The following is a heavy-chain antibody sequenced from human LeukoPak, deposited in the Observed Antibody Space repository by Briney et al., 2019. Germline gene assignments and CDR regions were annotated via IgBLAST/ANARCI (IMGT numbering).Heavy chain of an antibody. CDR2: IYYSGST. CDR3: ASSQGSIAVAGTFDY. V-gene: IGHV4-59*08. Sequence: SETLSLTCTVSGGSISSYYWSWIRQPPGKGLEWIGYIYYSGSTNYNPSLKSRVTISVDTSKNQFSLKLSSVTAADTAVYYCASSQGSIAVAGTFDYWGQGTLVTVSS. D-gene: IGHD6-19*01. J-gene: IGHJ4*02. CDR1: GGSISSYY.